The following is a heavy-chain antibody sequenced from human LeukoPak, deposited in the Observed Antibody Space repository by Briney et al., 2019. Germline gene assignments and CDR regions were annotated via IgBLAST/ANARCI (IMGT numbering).Heavy chain of an antibody. CDR3: ARVIGQQQLPNWFDP. D-gene: IGHD6-13*01. J-gene: IGHJ5*02. CDR2: INPNSGGT. CDR1: GYXFTGYY. Sequence: ASVTVSCRSSGYXFTGYYMHWVRQAPGQGLEWMGWINPNSGGTNYAQKFQGRVTMTRDTSISTAYMELSRLRSDDTAVYYCARVIGQQQLPNWFDPWGQGTLVTVSS. V-gene: IGHV1-2*02.